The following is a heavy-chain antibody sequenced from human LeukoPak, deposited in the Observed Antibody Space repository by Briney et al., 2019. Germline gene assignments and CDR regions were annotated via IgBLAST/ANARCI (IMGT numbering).Heavy chain of an antibody. CDR3: ARDQGLTIFGVVNYGMDV. V-gene: IGHV1-46*01. CDR2: INPSGGST. Sequence: ASVKVSCKASGYTFTSYYMHWVRQAPGQGPEWMGIINPSGGSTSYAQKFQGRVTMTRDTSTSTVYMELSSLRSEDTAVYYCARDQGLTIFGVVNYGMDVWGQGTTVTVSS. CDR1: GYTFTSYY. J-gene: IGHJ6*02. D-gene: IGHD3-3*01.